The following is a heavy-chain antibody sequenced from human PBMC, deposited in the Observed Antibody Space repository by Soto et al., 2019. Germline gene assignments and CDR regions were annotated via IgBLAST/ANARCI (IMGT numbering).Heavy chain of an antibody. J-gene: IGHJ5*02. CDR1: GFTFSDYD. CDR3: ARNGGTFEP. V-gene: IGHV3-11*01. Sequence: VQLVETGGGLVMPGGSLRLSCAASGFTFSDYDMSWIRQAPGKGLEWVSYITTRGISTYYADSVKGRLTISRDDAKINLSLQMISLITEDTAVYYCARNGGTFEPWGQGKQGTVSS. D-gene: IGHD7-27*01. CDR2: ITTRGIST.